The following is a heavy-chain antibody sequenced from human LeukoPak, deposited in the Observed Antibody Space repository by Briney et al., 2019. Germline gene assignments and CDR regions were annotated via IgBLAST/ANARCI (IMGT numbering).Heavy chain of an antibody. V-gene: IGHV4-59*01. Sequence: SETLSLTFTVSGGSISSYYWSWIRQPPGKGLEWIGYIYYSGSTNYNPSLKSRVTISVDTSKNQFSLKLSSVTAADTAVYYCARLGARRLLRYFDWLLPYFDYWGQGTLVTVSS. CDR2: IYYSGST. CDR3: ARLGARRLLRYFDWLLPYFDY. D-gene: IGHD3-9*01. J-gene: IGHJ4*02. CDR1: GGSISSYY.